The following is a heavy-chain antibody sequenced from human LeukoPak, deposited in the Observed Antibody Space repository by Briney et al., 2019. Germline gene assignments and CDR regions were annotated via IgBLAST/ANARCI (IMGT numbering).Heavy chain of an antibody. V-gene: IGHV1-69*01. Sequence: ASVKVSCKASGGTFSSYAISWVRQAPGQGLEWMGGIIPIFGTANYAQKFRGRVTITADESTSTAYMELSSLRSEDTAVYYCASNYYDSSGYYPYDAFDIWGQGTMVTVSS. CDR3: ASNYYDSSGYYPYDAFDI. D-gene: IGHD3-22*01. J-gene: IGHJ3*02. CDR1: GGTFSSYA. CDR2: IIPIFGTA.